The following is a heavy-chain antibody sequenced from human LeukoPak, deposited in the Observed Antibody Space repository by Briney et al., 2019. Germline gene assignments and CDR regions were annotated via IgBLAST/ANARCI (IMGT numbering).Heavy chain of an antibody. CDR1: GYTFTSYG. Sequence: ASVKVSCKASGYTFTSYGISWVRPVPGQGLEWMGWISAYNGNTNYAQKLQGRVTMTTDTSTSAAYMELRSLRSDDTAVYYCARVDSSSWFVYYYYGMDVWGQGTTVTVSS. J-gene: IGHJ6*02. V-gene: IGHV1-18*01. D-gene: IGHD6-13*01. CDR3: ARVDSSSWFVYYYYGMDV. CDR2: ISAYNGNT.